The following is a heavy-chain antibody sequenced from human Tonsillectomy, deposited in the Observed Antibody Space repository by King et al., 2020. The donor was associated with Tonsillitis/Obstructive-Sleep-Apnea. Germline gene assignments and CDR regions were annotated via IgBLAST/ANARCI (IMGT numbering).Heavy chain of an antibody. Sequence: VQLVESGGGLVQPGGSLTLSCVASGFTFSSYEMNWVRQAPGKGLEWVSHISSSGSTIYYADSVKGRFTISRDNAKNSLYLQMNSLRVEDTAVYYCARDSAYYYGSGSYMDVWGQGTTVTVSS. D-gene: IGHD3-10*01. CDR1: GFTFSSYE. CDR3: ARDSAYYYGSGSYMDV. J-gene: IGHJ6*02. V-gene: IGHV3-48*03. CDR2: ISSSGSTI.